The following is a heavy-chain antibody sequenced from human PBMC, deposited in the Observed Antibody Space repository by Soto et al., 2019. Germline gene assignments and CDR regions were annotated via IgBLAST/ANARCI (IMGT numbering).Heavy chain of an antibody. CDR3: AKDLTCKLAYWLDP. CDR2: INAHSGGT. V-gene: IGHV1-2*02. J-gene: IGHJ5*02. Sequence: ASVKVSCRASGFSFTGYYRHWLRQAPGQGLEWMGWINAHSGGTEYAQKFQGRVTLTRDTSIATAYLTLTSLTSDDTALYYCAKDLTCKLAYWLDPWGQGTQVTVSS. CDR1: GFSFTGYY. D-gene: IGHD3-16*01.